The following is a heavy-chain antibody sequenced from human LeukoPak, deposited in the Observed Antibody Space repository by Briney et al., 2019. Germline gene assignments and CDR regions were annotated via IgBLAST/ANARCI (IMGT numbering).Heavy chain of an antibody. CDR2: ISSSGSSM. CDR3: ARVLSSGYAPFDY. J-gene: IGHJ4*02. V-gene: IGHV3-11*01. D-gene: IGHD3-22*01. CDR1: GFTFSDYY. Sequence: GGSLRLSCAASGFTFSDYYMSWIRQAPGKGLEWVSYISSSGSSMYYADSVKGRFTISRDSAKHSVHLQMNSLRAEDTAVYYCARVLSSGYAPFDYWGQGTLVTVSS.